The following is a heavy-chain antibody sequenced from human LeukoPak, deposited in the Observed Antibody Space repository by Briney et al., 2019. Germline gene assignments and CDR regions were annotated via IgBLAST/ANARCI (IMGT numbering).Heavy chain of an antibody. CDR2: IKQDESEK. CDR1: GFTFSNYW. V-gene: IGHV3-7*01. CDR3: ARDRAGSY. Sequence: GGSLRLSCAASGFTFSNYWMSWVRQAPGKGLEWVANIKQDESEKYHVDSVKGRFTISRGNAKNSLYLQMNSLRAADTAVYYCARDRAGSYWGQGTLVTVSS. D-gene: IGHD3-10*01. J-gene: IGHJ4*02.